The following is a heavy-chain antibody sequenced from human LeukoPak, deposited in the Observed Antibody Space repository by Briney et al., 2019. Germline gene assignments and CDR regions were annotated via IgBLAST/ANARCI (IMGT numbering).Heavy chain of an antibody. CDR1: GFTFTSYA. J-gene: IGHJ4*02. D-gene: IGHD3-22*01. Sequence: GGSLRLSCAASGFTFTSYAMNWVRQAPGKGLEWVGFIRNKAYGETTEYAASLKGRFTISRDDSESVAYLQMNSLKTEDTAGYFWVRDDMSGHYYGFDYRGQGTLVTVSS. V-gene: IGHV3-49*04. CDR3: VRDDMSGHYYGFDY. CDR2: IRNKAYGETT.